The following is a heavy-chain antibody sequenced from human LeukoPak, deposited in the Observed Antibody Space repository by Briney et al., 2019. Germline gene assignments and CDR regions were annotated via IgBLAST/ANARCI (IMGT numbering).Heavy chain of an antibody. CDR1: GGSISSYY. J-gene: IGHJ6*03. CDR3: ASRTNYYDSSGRDYYYMDV. V-gene: IGHV4-4*07. Sequence: SETLSLTCTVSGGSISSYYWSWIRQPAGKGLEWIGRIYTSGSTNYNPSLKSRVTMSVDTSKNQFSLKLSSVTAADTAVYYCASRTNYYDSSGRDYYYMDVWGKGTTVTVSS. D-gene: IGHD3-22*01. CDR2: IYTSGST.